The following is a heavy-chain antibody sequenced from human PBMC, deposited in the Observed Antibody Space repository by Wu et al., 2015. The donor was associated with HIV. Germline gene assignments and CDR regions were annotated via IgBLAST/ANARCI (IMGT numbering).Heavy chain of an antibody. CDR3: ARETKRDIVATSGYYGMDV. Sequence: QVQLVQSGAEVKKPGASVKVSCKASGYTFTSYYMHWVRQAPGQGLEWMGIINPSGGSTSYAQKFQGRVTMTRDTSTSTVYMELSSLRSEDTAVYYCARETKRDIVATSGYYGMDVWGQGTTVTVSS. V-gene: IGHV1-46*01. CDR2: INPSGGST. D-gene: IGHD5-12*01. J-gene: IGHJ6*02. CDR1: GYTFTSYY.